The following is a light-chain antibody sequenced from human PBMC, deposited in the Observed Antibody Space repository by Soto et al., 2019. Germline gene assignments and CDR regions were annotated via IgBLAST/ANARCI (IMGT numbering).Light chain of an antibody. J-gene: IGKJ1*01. V-gene: IGKV1-39*01. Sequence: DIQMTQSPSSLSASVGDRVTITCRASQSISSYLNWYQQKPGKATKLLIYAASSLQSGVPSRFSGSGSGTDFTLTISSLQPEDFATYYCQQSYNVRSWTFGQGTKVDIK. CDR3: QQSYNVRSWT. CDR2: AAS. CDR1: QSISSY.